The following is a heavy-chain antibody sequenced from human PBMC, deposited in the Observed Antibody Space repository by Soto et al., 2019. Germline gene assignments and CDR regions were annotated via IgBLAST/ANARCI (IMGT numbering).Heavy chain of an antibody. CDR3: ARVGRYCTGGSCFFSAFDI. CDR1: GGSLSGSY. V-gene: IGHV4-34*01. J-gene: IGHJ3*02. CDR2: IYHSGRT. D-gene: IGHD2-15*01. Sequence: QVQLQQCGAGLLKPSETLSLTCAVFGGSLSGSYWSWIRQPPGKGLESIGEIYHSGRTNYSPSLKGRVPISLETSNNQFSLKRAYVTAADTAVYYCARVGRYCTGGSCFFSAFDIWGQGKMVTVSS.